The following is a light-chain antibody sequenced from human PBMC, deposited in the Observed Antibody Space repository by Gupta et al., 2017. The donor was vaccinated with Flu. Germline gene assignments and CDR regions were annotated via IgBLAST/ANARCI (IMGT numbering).Light chain of an antibody. J-gene: IGKJ4*01. CDR2: AVS. CDR3: LRWDPYPVT. V-gene: IGKV1-9*01. CDR1: QAISRS. Sequence: DIQLTQSPSFLSASVGDGVAITCRASQAISRSLAWYQQKSGEGPKLLIYAVSTLQTAVPSRFSGRGSGTEFTLTISSLQPEDFGIYYCLRWDPYPVTFGGGTKVEIK.